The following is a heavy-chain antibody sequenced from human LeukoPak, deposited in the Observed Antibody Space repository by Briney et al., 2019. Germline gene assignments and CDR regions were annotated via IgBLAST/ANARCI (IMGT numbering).Heavy chain of an antibody. CDR3: ARGYGDFRVEGRYFHS. Sequence: SETLSLTCTVSDGSITNYDWSWVRQPPGKGLELIGHVHYSGTANYNPSLRSRVTISIDTSKKHFYLKLKSVTAADTAVYYCARGYGDFRVEGRYFHSWGQGTLVTVSS. CDR1: DGSITNYD. J-gene: IGHJ4*02. CDR2: VHYSGTA. D-gene: IGHD4-17*01. V-gene: IGHV4-59*01.